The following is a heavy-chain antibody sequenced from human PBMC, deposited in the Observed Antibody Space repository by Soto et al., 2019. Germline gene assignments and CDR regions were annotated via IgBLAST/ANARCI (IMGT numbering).Heavy chain of an antibody. Sequence: SGPTLVNPTQTLTLTCTFSGFSLSTRGVGVGWIRQPPGKALEWLALIYWDDDKRYSPSLKSRLTITKDTSKNQVVLTMTNMDPVDTATYYCAHRAPRDKWLRSPYGMDVWGQGTTVTVSS. CDR1: GFSLSTRGVG. CDR3: AHRAPRDKWLRSPYGMDV. CDR2: IYWDDDK. D-gene: IGHD5-12*01. J-gene: IGHJ6*02. V-gene: IGHV2-5*02.